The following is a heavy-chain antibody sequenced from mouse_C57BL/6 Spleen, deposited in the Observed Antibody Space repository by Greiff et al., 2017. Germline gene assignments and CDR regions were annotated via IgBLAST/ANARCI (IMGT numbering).Heavy chain of an antibody. D-gene: IGHD4-1*01. J-gene: IGHJ4*01. CDR3: GKWTWDYALDY. V-gene: IGHV1-59*01. CDR2: IDPSDSYT. Sequence: VQLQQPGAELVRPGTSVKLSCKASGYTFTSYWMHWVKQRPGQGLEWIGVIDPSDSYTNYNQKFKGKATLTVDTSSSTAYMQLSSLTSEDSAVYCCGKWTWDYALDYWGQGTSVTVSS. CDR1: GYTFTSYW.